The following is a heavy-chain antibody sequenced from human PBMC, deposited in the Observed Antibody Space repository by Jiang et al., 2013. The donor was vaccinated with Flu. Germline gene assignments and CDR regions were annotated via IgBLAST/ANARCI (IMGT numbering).Heavy chain of an antibody. J-gene: IGHJ4*02. V-gene: IGHV4-59*08. CDR2: IYYSGST. D-gene: IGHD3-16*02. CDR3: ARSLGELSPEDY. CDR1: GGSISSYY. Sequence: CTVSGGSISSYYWSWIRQPPGKGLEWIGYIYYSGSTNYNPSLKSRVTISVDTSKNQFSLKLSSVTAADTAVYYCARSLGELSPEDYWGQGTLVTVSS.